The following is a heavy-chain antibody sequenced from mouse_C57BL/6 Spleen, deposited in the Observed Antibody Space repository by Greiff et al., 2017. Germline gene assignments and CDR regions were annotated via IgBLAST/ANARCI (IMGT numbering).Heavy chain of an antibody. CDR2: INPNNGGT. J-gene: IGHJ1*03. D-gene: IGHD1-1*01. CDR1: GYTFTDYN. Sequence: VHVKQSGPELVKPGASVKIPCKASGYTFTDYNMDWVKQSHGKSLEWIGDINPNNGGTIYNQKFKGKATLTVDKSSSTAYMELRSLTSEDTAVYYCARVTTVVAPRWYFDVWGTGTTVTVSS. V-gene: IGHV1-18*01. CDR3: ARVTTVVAPRWYFDV.